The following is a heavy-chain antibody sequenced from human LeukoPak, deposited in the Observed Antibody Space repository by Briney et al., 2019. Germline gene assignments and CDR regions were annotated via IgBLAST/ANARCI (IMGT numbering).Heavy chain of an antibody. J-gene: IGHJ4*02. CDR1: GYTFTSYD. CDR2: IIPVFGTA. D-gene: IGHD6-6*01. V-gene: IGHV1-69*13. Sequence: ASVNVSCKASGYTFTSYDMNWVRQAPGQGLEWMGGIIPVFGTANYAQKFQGRVTITADESTSTAYMELSSLRSEDTAVYYCASPSSQLDHPYYFDYWGQGTLVTVSS. CDR3: ASPSSQLDHPYYFDY.